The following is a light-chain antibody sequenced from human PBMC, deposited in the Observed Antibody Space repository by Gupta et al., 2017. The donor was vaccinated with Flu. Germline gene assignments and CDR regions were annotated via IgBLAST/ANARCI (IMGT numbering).Light chain of an antibody. CDR2: DDT. CDR1: NIGSKS. J-gene: IGLJ3*02. Sequence: SYVLTQPPSVSVDPGQTASITCGGDNIGSKSVHWYQQKTGQAPVLVVYDDTNRPSGIPERFSGSNAGNTATLTISRVEAGDEADYHGQVWDSSSNVLFGGGTKLPVL. CDR3: QVWDSSSNVL. V-gene: IGLV3-21*02.